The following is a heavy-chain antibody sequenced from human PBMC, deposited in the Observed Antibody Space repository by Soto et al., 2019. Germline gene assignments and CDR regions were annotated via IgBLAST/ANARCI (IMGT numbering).Heavy chain of an antibody. D-gene: IGHD6-13*01. J-gene: IGHJ4*02. Sequence: SETLSLTCTVSGGSISSGDYYWSWIRQPPGKGLEWIGYIYYSGSTYYNPSLKNRVTIPVDTSKNQFSLKLSSVTAADTAVYYCARALAAAGEYYFDYWGQGTLVTVSS. V-gene: IGHV4-30-4*02. CDR1: GGSISSGDYY. CDR2: IYYSGST. CDR3: ARALAAAGEYYFDY.